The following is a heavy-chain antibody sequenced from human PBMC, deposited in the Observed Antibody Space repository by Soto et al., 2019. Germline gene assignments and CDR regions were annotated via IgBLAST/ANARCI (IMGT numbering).Heavy chain of an antibody. Sequence: ASVKVSCKASGYTFTSYDINWVRQATGQGLEWMGWMNPNSGNTGYAQKFQGRVTMTRNTSISTAYMELSSLRSEDTAVYYCARGATIFGVVIIVAKTYYFDYRGQGTLVTVSS. D-gene: IGHD3-3*01. CDR1: GYTFTSYD. CDR3: ARGATIFGVVIIVAKTYYFDY. CDR2: MNPNSGNT. V-gene: IGHV1-8*01. J-gene: IGHJ4*02.